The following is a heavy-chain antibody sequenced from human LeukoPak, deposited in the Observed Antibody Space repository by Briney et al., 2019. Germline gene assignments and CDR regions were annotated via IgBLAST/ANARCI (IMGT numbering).Heavy chain of an antibody. CDR3: ASWNGGPADY. CDR2: TYYRSKWYN. Sequence: SQTLSLTCAISGDSVSSNSVSWNWIRQSPSRGLEWLGRTYYRSKWYNDYAVSVKSRITIDPDTSKNQFSLHLNSVTPEDTAVYYCASWNGGPADYWGQGTLVTVSS. CDR1: GDSVSSNSVS. J-gene: IGHJ4*02. V-gene: IGHV6-1*01. D-gene: IGHD2-8*01.